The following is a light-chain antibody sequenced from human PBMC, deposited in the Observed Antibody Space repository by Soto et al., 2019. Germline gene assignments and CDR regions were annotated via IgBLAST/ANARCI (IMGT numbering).Light chain of an antibody. J-gene: IGKJ1*01. CDR2: GAS. CDR1: QDISNY. V-gene: IGKV1-27*01. CDR3: QKYDSAPRT. Sequence: DIQMTQSPSSLSASVGDRVTITCRASQDISNYLAWYQQKPGKVPKLLIYGASTLQSGVPLRFRGSGSGTDFTLTISSLQPEDVATYYCQKYDSAPRTFGQGTKVEIK.